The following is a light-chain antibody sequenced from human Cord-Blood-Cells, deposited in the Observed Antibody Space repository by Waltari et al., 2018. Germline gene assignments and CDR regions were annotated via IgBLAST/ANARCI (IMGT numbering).Light chain of an antibody. CDR2: DVS. CDR3: CSYAGSYTGV. CDR1: SSDVGGYNY. J-gene: IGLJ3*02. V-gene: IGLV2-11*01. Sequence: QSALTQPRSVSGSPAQSVTISCTRTSSDVGGYNYVPWYQQHPGKAPKLMIYDVSKRPSGVPDRFSGSKSGNTASLTISGLQAEDEADYYCCSYAGSYTGVFGGGTKLTVL.